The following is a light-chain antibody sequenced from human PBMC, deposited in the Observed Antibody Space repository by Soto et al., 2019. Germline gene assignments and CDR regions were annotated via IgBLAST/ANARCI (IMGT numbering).Light chain of an antibody. V-gene: IGLV2-8*01. CDR2: EVS. CDR3: SSYAGSNNPVGV. J-gene: IGLJ3*02. CDR1: SSDVGGYNY. Sequence: QSVLTQPPSASGSPGQSVTISCTGTSSDVGGYNYVSWYQQHPGKAPKLMIYEVSKRPSGVPDRFSGSKSGNTASLTVSGLQAEDEADYYCSSYAGSNNPVGVFGGGTKLTVL.